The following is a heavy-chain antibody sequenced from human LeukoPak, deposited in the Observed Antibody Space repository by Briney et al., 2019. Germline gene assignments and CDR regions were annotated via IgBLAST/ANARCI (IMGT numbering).Heavy chain of an antibody. J-gene: IGHJ4*02. D-gene: IGHD3-22*01. Sequence: GSVEVSCKASGYTFTGYYMHWVRQAPGQGLEWMGWINPNSGGTNYAQKFQGRVTMTRDTSISTAYMELSRLRSDDTAVYYCARGAGSSGYYIHDYWGQGTLVTVSS. CDR2: INPNSGGT. V-gene: IGHV1-2*02. CDR1: GYTFTGYY. CDR3: ARGAGSSGYYIHDY.